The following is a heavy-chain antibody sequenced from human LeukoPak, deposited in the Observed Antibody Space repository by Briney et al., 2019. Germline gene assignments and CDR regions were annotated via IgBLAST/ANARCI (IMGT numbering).Heavy chain of an antibody. J-gene: IGHJ6*02. CDR1: GGTFSSHA. Sequence: SVKVSCKASGGTFSSHAISWVRQAPGQGLEWMGGIVPIFGTANYAQKFQGRVTITADESTSTAYMELSSLRSEDTAVYYCARGSSTSSDMGSYYYYGMDVWGQGTTVTVSS. D-gene: IGHD2-2*01. CDR3: ARGSSTSSDMGSYYYYGMDV. V-gene: IGHV1-69*13. CDR2: IVPIFGTA.